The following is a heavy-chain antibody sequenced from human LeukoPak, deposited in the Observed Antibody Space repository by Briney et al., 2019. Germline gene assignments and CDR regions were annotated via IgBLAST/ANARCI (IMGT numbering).Heavy chain of an antibody. Sequence: GGSLRLSCAASGFTFSSYSMNWVRQAPGKGLEGVSSISSSSSYIYYADSVKGRFTISRDNAKNSLYLQMNSLRAEDTAVYYCASLVSAEGYYDSSGYLNDWGQGTLVTVSS. D-gene: IGHD3-22*01. CDR2: ISSSSSYI. CDR3: ASLVSAEGYYDSSGYLND. V-gene: IGHV3-21*01. CDR1: GFTFSSYS. J-gene: IGHJ4*02.